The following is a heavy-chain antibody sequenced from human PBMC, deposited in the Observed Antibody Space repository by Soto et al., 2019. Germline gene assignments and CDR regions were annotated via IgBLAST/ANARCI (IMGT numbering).Heavy chain of an antibody. D-gene: IGHD6-19*01. V-gene: IGHV1-2*02. J-gene: IGHJ6*02. CDR3: ARGAQGLVPYYYGMDV. CDR2: INPNSGGT. CDR1: GYTFTGYY. Sequence: ASVKVSCKASGYTFTGYYMHWVRQAPGQGLEWMGWINPNSGGTNYAQKFQGRVTMTRDTSISTAYMELSRLRSDDTAEYYCARGAQGLVPYYYGMDVWGHGTLVTVSS.